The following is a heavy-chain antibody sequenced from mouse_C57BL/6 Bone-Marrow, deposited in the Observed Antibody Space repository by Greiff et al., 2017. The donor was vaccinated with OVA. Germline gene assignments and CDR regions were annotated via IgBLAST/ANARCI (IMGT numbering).Heavy chain of an antibody. D-gene: IGHD1-1*01. V-gene: IGHV1-9*01. CDR1: GYTFTGYW. J-gene: IGHJ1*03. Sequence: QVQLQQSGAELMKPGASVKLSCKATGYTFTGYWIEWVKQRPGHGLEWIGEILPGSGSTNYNEKFKGKATFTADTSSNTAYMQLSSLTTEDSAIYSCARMRGIYYYGCRYFDVWGTGTTVTVSS. CDR3: ARMRGIYYYGCRYFDV. CDR2: ILPGSGST.